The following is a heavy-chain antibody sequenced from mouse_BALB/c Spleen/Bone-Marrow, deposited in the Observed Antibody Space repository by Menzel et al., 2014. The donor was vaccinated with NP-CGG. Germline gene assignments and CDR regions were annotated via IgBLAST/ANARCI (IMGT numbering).Heavy chain of an antibody. V-gene: IGHV5-9-2*01. CDR2: ITNGGNYT. CDR3: VRNYYGYDGYFDY. D-gene: IGHD2-2*01. J-gene: IGHJ2*01. Sequence: DVKLVESGGGLVKPGGSLKLSCTASGFSFNSYGMSWVRQTPEKRLEWVATITNGGNYTYYPDSVKGRFTISGDNVKNNLYLQMRSLRSEDTALYYCVRNYYGYDGYFDYWGQGTTLTVSS. CDR1: GFSFNSYG.